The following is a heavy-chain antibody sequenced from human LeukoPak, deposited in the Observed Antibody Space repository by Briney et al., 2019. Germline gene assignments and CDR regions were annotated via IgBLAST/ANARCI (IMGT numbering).Heavy chain of an antibody. CDR1: GGSFSGYY. V-gene: IGHV4-34*01. CDR3: ARGRTAPDIVATAYHGSFDY. Sequence: SETLSLTCAVYGGSFSGYYWSWLRQPPGKGLEWLGEINHSGSTNYNPSLKSRVTISVDTSKNQFSLKLSSVTAADTAVYYCARGRTAPDIVATAYHGSFDYWGQGTLVTVSS. D-gene: IGHD5-12*01. J-gene: IGHJ4*02. CDR2: INHSGST.